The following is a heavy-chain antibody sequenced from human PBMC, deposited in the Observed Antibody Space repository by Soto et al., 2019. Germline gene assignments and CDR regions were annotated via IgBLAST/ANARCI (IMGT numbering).Heavy chain of an antibody. CDR1: GYSITSYW. D-gene: IGHD3-10*01. V-gene: IGHV5-51*01. Sequence: GESLKISRKGPGYSITSYWNGWGRQMPGKGLEWMGIIYPGDSDTRYSPSFQGQVTISADKSISTAYLQWSSLKASDTAMYYCARLGGFGESIAHYGMDVWGQGTTVTVSS. CDR3: ARLGGFGESIAHYGMDV. CDR2: IYPGDSDT. J-gene: IGHJ6*02.